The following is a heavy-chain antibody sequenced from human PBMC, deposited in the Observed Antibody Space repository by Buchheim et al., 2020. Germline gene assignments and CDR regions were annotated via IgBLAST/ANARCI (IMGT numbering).Heavy chain of an antibody. D-gene: IGHD6-19*01. CDR3: ARHRRGIAVAEYDY. Sequence: EVQLVQSGAEVKKPGESLTFSCKASGYSFTSNWISWVRQMPGKGLEWMGRIDPSDSYTNYSPSFQGHVTISLDKSISPAYLHLSSLKASDTAMYYCARHRRGIAVAEYDYWGQGTL. J-gene: IGHJ4*02. V-gene: IGHV5-10-1*01. CDR2: IDPSDSYT. CDR1: GYSFTSNW.